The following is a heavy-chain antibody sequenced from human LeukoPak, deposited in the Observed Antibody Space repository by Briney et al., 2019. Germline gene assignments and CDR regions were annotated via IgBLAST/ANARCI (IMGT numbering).Heavy chain of an antibody. CDR2: ISSSGSTI. D-gene: IGHD6-13*01. J-gene: IGHJ6*04. CDR1: GFTFSSYE. CDR3: AATVIAATGSGHYYGLDV. V-gene: IGHV3-48*03. Sequence: PGGSLRLSCAASGFTFSSYEMNWVRQAPGKGLEWVSYISSSGSTIYYADSVKGRFTISRDNAKNSLYLQMNSLRAEDTAVYYCAATVIAATGSGHYYGLDVWGKGTTVTVSS.